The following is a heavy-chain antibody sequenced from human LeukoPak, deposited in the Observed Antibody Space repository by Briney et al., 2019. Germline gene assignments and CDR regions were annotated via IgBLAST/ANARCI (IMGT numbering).Heavy chain of an antibody. D-gene: IGHD2-2*01. CDR3: ARGPGLEYQNYYYYMDV. J-gene: IGHJ6*03. Sequence: PGGSLRLSCAASGFTVSSNYMSWVRQAPGKGLEWVAFIRYDGSNEYYADSVKGRFTISRDNSRNTLYLQMNSLRAEDTAVYYCARGPGLEYQNYYYYMDVWGKGTTVTVSS. CDR2: IRYDGSNE. V-gene: IGHV3-30*02. CDR1: GFTVSSNY.